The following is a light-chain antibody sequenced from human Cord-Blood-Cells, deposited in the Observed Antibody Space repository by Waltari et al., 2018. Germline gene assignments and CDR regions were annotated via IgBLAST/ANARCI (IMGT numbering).Light chain of an antibody. CDR3: SSYTSSSTWV. CDR2: DVS. CDR1: SSDVGGYNH. Sequence: QSALTQPASVSGSPGQSITISCTGTSSDVGGYNHVSWYQQHPGNAPKLMIYDVSKRPSGVSNRFSGSKSGNTASLTISGLQAEDEADYYCSSYTSSSTWVFGGGTKLTVL. V-gene: IGLV2-14*01. J-gene: IGLJ3*02.